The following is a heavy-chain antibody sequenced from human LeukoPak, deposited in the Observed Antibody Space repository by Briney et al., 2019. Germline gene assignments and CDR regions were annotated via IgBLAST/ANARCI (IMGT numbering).Heavy chain of an antibody. J-gene: IGHJ6*02. CDR1: GFTFSTYS. Sequence: GGSLRLSCAAYGFTFSTYSMNWVRQAPGKGLEWVSCISSSSSYIYYADSVKGRFTISRDNAKNSLYLQMNSLRAEDTAVYYCARDSGYDFHGMDVWGQGTTVTVSS. CDR2: ISSSSSYI. D-gene: IGHD5-12*01. CDR3: ARDSGYDFHGMDV. V-gene: IGHV3-21*01.